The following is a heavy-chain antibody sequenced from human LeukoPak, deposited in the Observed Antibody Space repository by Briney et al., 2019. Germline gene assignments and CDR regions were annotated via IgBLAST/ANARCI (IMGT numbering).Heavy chain of an antibody. V-gene: IGHV1-69*13. Sequence: SVKVSCKASGGTFSSYAISWVRQAPGQGLEWMGGIIPIFGTANYAQKFQGRVTITADESTSTAYMELSSLRSEDTAVYYFARAGGLDYGDYEIDYWGQGTLVTVSS. CDR3: ARAGGLDYGDYEIDY. D-gene: IGHD4-17*01. CDR2: IIPIFGTA. J-gene: IGHJ4*02. CDR1: GGTFSSYA.